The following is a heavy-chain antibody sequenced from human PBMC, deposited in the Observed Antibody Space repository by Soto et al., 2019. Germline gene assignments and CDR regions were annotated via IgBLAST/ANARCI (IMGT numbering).Heavy chain of an antibody. D-gene: IGHD3-10*01. V-gene: IGHV1-69*13. J-gene: IGHJ4*02. CDR2: IIPIFGIA. CDR3: ARVAKTYYYGSGGYQPFDY. CDR1: GGTFSSYT. Sequence: GASVKVSCKASGGTFSSYTISWVRQAPGQGLEWLGGIIPIFGIANYAQKFQGRVTITADESTSTAYMELSSLRSEDTAVYYCARVAKTYYYGSGGYQPFDYWGQGTLVTVSS.